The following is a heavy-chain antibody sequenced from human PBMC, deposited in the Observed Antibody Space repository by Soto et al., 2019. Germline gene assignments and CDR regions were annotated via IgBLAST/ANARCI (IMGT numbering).Heavy chain of an antibody. CDR1: GYTFTDLG. Sequence: QGQLVQSGAEVKKPGASVKVSCKASGYTFTDLGISWVRQAPGQGLEWMGWISAYNGNTNYAHKVQDRVTMTTDTXTGXAYMEMRNLTPDDTAVYYCARDSGNLGNWAYFLDYWGQGTLVTVSS. D-gene: IGHD7-27*01. CDR3: ARDSGNLGNWAYFLDY. J-gene: IGHJ4*02. CDR2: ISAYNGNT. V-gene: IGHV1-18*01.